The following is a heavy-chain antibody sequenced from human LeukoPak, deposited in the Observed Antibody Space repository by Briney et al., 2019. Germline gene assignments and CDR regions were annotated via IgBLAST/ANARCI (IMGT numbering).Heavy chain of an antibody. Sequence: ASVKVSFKASGYTFTRYYMHWVRQAPGQGREWMGRINPNSGGTNYVQKFHGRVTMTSDTSISTAYMELSRLRSDHTAVYYCARDPPPSLAAADDYWGQGSLVTVSS. CDR1: GYTFTRYY. CDR3: ARDPPPSLAAADDY. J-gene: IGHJ4*02. CDR2: INPNSGGT. V-gene: IGHV1-2*06. D-gene: IGHD6-13*01.